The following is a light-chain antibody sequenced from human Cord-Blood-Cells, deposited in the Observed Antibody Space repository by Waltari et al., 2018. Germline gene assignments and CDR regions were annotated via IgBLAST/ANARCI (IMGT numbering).Light chain of an antibody. J-gene: IGKJ3*01. CDR2: AAY. V-gene: IGKV1-16*02. Sequence: DIQMTQSTSSLSASVGDRVTITFRASQGISNYLALFQQKQAKAPKSLIYAAYSLQSGVPSKFSGSGSGTDFTLTNSSLQPEDFATYYCQQYNSYPFTFGPGTKVDIK. CDR1: QGISNY. CDR3: QQYNSYPFT.